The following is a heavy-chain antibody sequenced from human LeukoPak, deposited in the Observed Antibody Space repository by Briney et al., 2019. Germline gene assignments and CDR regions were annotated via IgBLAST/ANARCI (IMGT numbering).Heavy chain of an antibody. D-gene: IGHD3-10*01. V-gene: IGHV4-30-2*01. CDR1: GGSISSGGYS. CDR2: TYHSGST. J-gene: IGHJ3*02. Sequence: SETLSLTCAVSGGSISSGGYSWSWIRQPPGKGLEWIGYTYHSGSTYYNPSLKSRVTISVDTSKNQFSLKLSSVTAADTAVYYCARHYGSGNPDAFDIWGQGTMVIVSS. CDR3: ARHYGSGNPDAFDI.